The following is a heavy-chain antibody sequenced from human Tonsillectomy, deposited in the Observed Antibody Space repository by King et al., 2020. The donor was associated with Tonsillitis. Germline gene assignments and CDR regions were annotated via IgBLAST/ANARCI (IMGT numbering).Heavy chain of an antibody. Sequence: LQLVQSGGGVVQPGRSLRLSCAASGFTFSFYGMHWVRQAPGKGLEWVAFISYDGSNKYYADSVKGRFTISRDNSKNTLYLQMNSLRAEDTALYYCAKDSRDGYFDYWGQGTLVTVSS. CDR3: AKDSRDGYFDY. CDR1: GFTFSFYG. D-gene: IGHD5-24*01. J-gene: IGHJ4*02. V-gene: IGHV3-30*18. CDR2: ISYDGSNK.